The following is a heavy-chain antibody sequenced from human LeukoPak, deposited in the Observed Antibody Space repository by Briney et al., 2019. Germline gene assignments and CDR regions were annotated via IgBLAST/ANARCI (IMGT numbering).Heavy chain of an antibody. CDR2: ISSSSSTI. Sequence: PGGSLRLSCAASGFSFSSYSMNWARQSPGKGLEWDSYISSSSSTISYADSVKGQFTISRDNAKNSLYLQMNSLRAEDTAVYYCARDSIRTARVNYYYYYMDVWGKGTTVTVSS. CDR3: ARDSIRTARVNYYYYYMDV. CDR1: GFSFSSYS. J-gene: IGHJ6*03. D-gene: IGHD6-6*01. V-gene: IGHV3-48*01.